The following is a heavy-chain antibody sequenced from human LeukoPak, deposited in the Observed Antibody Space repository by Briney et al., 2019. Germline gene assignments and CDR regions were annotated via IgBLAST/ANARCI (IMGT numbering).Heavy chain of an antibody. CDR1: GFTFSNYA. D-gene: IGHD2-15*01. V-gene: IGHV3-23*01. CDR2: ISGSGGST. Sequence: PGGSLRLSCAASGFTFSNYAMSWVRQAPGKGLEWVSTISGSGGSTYYADSVKGRFTISRDNSKNTLYLQMNSLRAEDTAVYYCARDRGGGTDYWGQGTLVTVSS. J-gene: IGHJ4*02. CDR3: ARDRGGGTDY.